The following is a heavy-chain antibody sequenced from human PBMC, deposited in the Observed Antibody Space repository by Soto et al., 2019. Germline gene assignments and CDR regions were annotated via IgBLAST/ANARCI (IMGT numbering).Heavy chain of an antibody. CDR1: GYTFTSYA. V-gene: IGHV1-3*01. D-gene: IGHD3-10*01. CDR2: INAGNGNT. Sequence: ASVKVSCKASGYTFTSYAMHWVRQAPGQRLEWMGWINAGNGNTKYSQKFQGRVTITRDTSASTAYMELSSLRSEDTAVYYCARAGITMVRGVPKPFDYWGQGTLVTVSS. CDR3: ARAGITMVRGVPKPFDY. J-gene: IGHJ4*02.